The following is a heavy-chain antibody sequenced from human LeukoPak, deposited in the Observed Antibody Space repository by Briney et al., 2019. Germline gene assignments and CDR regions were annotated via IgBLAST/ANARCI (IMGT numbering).Heavy chain of an antibody. D-gene: IGHD3-22*01. V-gene: IGHV3-30*02. CDR2: IRYDGSNK. CDR1: GFTFSNYG. Sequence: GGSLRLSCAASGFTFSNYGMHWVRQAPGKGREWVAFIRYDGSNKDYVDSVKGRFTISRDNSKNTLYLQMNALRAEDTAVYYCAKDESSGLEYWCQRTLVTVSS. CDR3: AKDESSGLEY. J-gene: IGHJ4*02.